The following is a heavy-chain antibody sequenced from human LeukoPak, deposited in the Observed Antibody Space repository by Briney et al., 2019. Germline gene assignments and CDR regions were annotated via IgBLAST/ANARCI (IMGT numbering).Heavy chain of an antibody. V-gene: IGHV3-66*01. J-gene: IGHJ5*02. CDR3: ARVIAGAGIDYFDH. D-gene: IGHD6-13*01. CDR2: IYSGGST. Sequence: GGSLRLSCAASGFTVSSNYMSWVRQVPGKGLEWVSIIYSGGSTYDADSVRGRFTISRDNSKNTLYLQMSTLRVEDTAVYYRARVIAGAGIDYFDHWGQGTLVTVSS. CDR1: GFTVSSNY.